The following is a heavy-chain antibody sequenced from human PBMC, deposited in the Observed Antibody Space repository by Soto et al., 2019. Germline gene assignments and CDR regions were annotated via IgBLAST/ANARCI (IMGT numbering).Heavy chain of an antibody. V-gene: IGHV6-1*01. CDR3: ARDEGYYDSSGYRGGAFDI. J-gene: IGHJ3*02. CDR2: TYYRSKWYN. D-gene: IGHD3-22*01. CDR1: GDSVSSNSAA. Sequence: PSRTLSLTCSRSGDSVSSNSAAWNWIRQSPSRGLEWLGRTYYRSKWYNDYAVSVKSRITINPDTSKNQFSLQLNSVTPEDTAVYYCARDEGYYDSSGYRGGAFDIWGQGTMVTVSS.